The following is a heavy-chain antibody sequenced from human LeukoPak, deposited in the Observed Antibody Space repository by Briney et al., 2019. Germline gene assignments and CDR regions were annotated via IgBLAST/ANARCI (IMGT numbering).Heavy chain of an antibody. CDR1: GFTFSSYG. CDR3: AKDSWEVGATSEIDY. Sequence: PGGSLRLSCAASGFTFSSYGMHGVRQAPGRGRVGVAFIRYDGSNKYYADSVKGRFTSSRDNSKNTLYLQMSSLRAEDTAVYYCAKDSWEVGATSEIDYWGQGTLVTVSS. J-gene: IGHJ4*02. D-gene: IGHD1-26*01. V-gene: IGHV3-30*02. CDR2: IRYDGSNK.